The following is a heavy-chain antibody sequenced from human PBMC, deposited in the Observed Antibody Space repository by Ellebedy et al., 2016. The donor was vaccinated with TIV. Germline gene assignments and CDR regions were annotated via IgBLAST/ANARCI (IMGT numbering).Heavy chain of an antibody. CDR1: GYTFSGYY. CDR2: IYPYSGGT. D-gene: IGHD3-3*02. Sequence: ASVKVSCKASGYTFSGYYVHWVRQAPGQGLEWMGWIYPYSGGTNYAPKFQGRVTMTRDTSINTAYMELSGLKSDDTAVYYCAAFPYISASSAYWGQGTLVTVSS. V-gene: IGHV1-2*02. J-gene: IGHJ4*02. CDR3: AAFPYISASSAY.